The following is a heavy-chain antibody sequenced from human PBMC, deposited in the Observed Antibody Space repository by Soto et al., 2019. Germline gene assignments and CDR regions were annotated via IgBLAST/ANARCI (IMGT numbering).Heavy chain of an antibody. J-gene: IGHJ4*02. Sequence: ASVKVSCKASGYPSTDYFIHWVRQAPGQGLEWMGWINPKSGGTIYAQKFQGRVAMTRDTSISTAYLELSRLRSDDTAVYYCAREFGNLDYWGQGTLVTVSS. D-gene: IGHD3-3*01. CDR2: INPKSGGT. CDR1: GYPSTDYF. V-gene: IGHV1-2*02. CDR3: AREFGNLDY.